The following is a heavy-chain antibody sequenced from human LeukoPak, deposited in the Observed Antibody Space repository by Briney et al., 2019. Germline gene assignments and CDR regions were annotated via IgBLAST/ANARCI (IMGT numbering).Heavy chain of an antibody. J-gene: IGHJ6*03. CDR3: AKKDSRELLRYYYYYMDV. CDR1: GFTFSSYA. V-gene: IGHV3-23*01. CDR2: ISGSGGST. Sequence: GGSLRLSCAASGFTFSSYAMSWVRQAPGKGLEWVSAISGSGGSTYYADSVKGRFTISRDNSKNTLYLQMNSLRAEDTAVYYCAKKDSRELLRYYYYYMDVWGKGTTVTVSS. D-gene: IGHD1-7*01.